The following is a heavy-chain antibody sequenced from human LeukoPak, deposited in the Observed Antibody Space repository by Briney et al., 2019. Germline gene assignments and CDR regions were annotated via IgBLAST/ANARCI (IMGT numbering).Heavy chain of an antibody. CDR1: GGSISSGSYY. CDR3: QGMTTGGFYYYYYMDV. V-gene: IGHV4-61*02. CDR2: IYTSGST. J-gene: IGHJ6*03. D-gene: IGHD4-11*01. Sequence: PSQTLSLTCAVSGGSISSGSYYWSWIRQPAGKGLEWIGRIYTSGSTNYNPSLKSRVTISVDTSKNQFSLKLSSVTAADTAVYYCQGMTTGGFYYYYYMDVWGKGTTVTVSS.